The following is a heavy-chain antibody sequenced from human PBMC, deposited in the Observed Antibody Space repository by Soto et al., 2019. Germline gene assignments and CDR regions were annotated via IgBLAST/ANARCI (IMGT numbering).Heavy chain of an antibody. Sequence: QVPLVESGGGVVQPGRSLRLSCAASGFTFSSYGMHWVRQAPGKGLEWVAVIWYDGSNKYYADSVKGRFTISRDNSKKTLYLQMNSLRAEDTAVYYWASDYYDSSGYYYLDYWGQGTLVTVSS. V-gene: IGHV3-33*01. CDR3: ASDYYDSSGYYYLDY. J-gene: IGHJ4*02. D-gene: IGHD3-22*01. CDR1: GFTFSSYG. CDR2: IWYDGSNK.